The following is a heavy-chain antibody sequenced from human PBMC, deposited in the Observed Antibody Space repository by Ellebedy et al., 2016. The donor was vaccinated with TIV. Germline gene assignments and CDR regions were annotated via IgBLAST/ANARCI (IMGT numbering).Heavy chain of an antibody. J-gene: IGHJ4*02. CDR1: GFTFSGYA. D-gene: IGHD1-7*01. V-gene: IGHV3-23*01. CDR2: ISGTGDST. CDR3: ARGEDSARYNWNYEY. Sequence: GESLKISXAASGFTFSGYAMNWVRQAPGKGLEWVSSISGTGDSTYYADSVKGRFTISRDNSKNTLYLQMHSLRVEDTAMYYCARGEDSARYNWNYEYWGEGTLVTVSS.